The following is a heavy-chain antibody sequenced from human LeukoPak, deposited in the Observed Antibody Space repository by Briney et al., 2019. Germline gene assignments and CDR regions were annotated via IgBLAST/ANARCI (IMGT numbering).Heavy chain of an antibody. CDR2: INPNGGGT. CDR3: ARGDGLLDV. J-gene: IGHJ6*04. CDR1: GYSFTGYY. V-gene: IGHV1-2*02. Sequence: ASVKVSCKASGYSFTGYYIHRVRQAPGQGLEWMGWINPNGGGTNYAQKFQGRVTMTRDTSISTAYMELSSLKSDDAGVYFCARGDGLLDVWGKGTTVTVSS.